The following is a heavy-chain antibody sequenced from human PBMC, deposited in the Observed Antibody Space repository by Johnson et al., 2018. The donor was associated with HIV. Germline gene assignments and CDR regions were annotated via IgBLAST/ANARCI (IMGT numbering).Heavy chain of an antibody. CDR1: GFTFSGSA. CDR2: IRNKANTYAT. V-gene: IGHV3-73*02. D-gene: IGHD5-12*01. CDR3: TSTIDMVPTGRSYDDFDI. J-gene: IGHJ3*02. Sequence: VLLVESGGALVQPGGSLKVSCAASGFTFSGSAMHWVRQASGKGLEWVGRIRNKANTYATASAASVKGRFISTRDDSTNTAYLQMNSLTTEDTAVYYCTSTIDMVPTGRSYDDFDIWGQGTMVTVSS.